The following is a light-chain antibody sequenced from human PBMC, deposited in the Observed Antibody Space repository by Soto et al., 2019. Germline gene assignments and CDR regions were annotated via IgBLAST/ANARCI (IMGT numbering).Light chain of an antibody. CDR2: GTS. CDR1: EIVSTSY. V-gene: IGKV3-20*01. J-gene: IGKJ1*01. CDR3: HQYGSSPWT. Sequence: EIVLTQSPGTLSLSPGERATLSCRASEIVSTSYLAWYEQKPGQAPRLLIYGTSTRAAGTPDRFSGSGSGTHFTLTITRVEPEEFAVFYWHQYGSSPWTFGQGTRVEIK.